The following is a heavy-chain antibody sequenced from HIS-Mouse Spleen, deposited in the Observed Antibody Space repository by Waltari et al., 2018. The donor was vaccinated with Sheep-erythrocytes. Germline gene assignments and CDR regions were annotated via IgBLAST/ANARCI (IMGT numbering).Heavy chain of an antibody. CDR2: ISGSGGST. D-gene: IGHD4-17*01. J-gene: IGHJ4*02. CDR3: AKQTLRRTYFDY. V-gene: IGHV3-23*01. Sequence: EVQLLESGGGLVQPGGSLRLSWAASGFTFSSYSMRWVRQAPGKGLEWVSAISGSGGSTYYADSVKGRFTISRDNSKNTLYLQMNSLRAEDTAVYYCAKQTLRRTYFDYWGQGTLVTVSS. CDR1: GFTFSSYS.